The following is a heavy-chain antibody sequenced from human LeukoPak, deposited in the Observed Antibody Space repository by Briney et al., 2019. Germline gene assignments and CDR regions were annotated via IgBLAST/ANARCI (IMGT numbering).Heavy chain of an antibody. D-gene: IGHD3-10*01. V-gene: IGHV6-1*01. Sequence: SQTLSLTCAVSGDSVSSNSAPCNWIRQSPSRGLEWLGRTYYRSKWYNDYALSVKSRITINPDTSKNQFSLLLNSVTPEDTAVYYCVLWFGESGEDYWGQGTLVTVSS. CDR1: GDSVSSNSAP. CDR3: VLWFGESGEDY. J-gene: IGHJ4*02. CDR2: TYYRSKWYN.